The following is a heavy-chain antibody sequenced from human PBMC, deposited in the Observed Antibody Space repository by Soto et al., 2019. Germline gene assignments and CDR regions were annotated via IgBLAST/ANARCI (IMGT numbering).Heavy chain of an antibody. J-gene: IGHJ4*02. CDR3: ASPPYCGGDCSDY. Sequence: PSETLSLICPVSGGSISSSSYYWGWIRQPPGKGLEWIGSIYYSGSTYYNPSLKSRVTISVDTSKNQFSLKLSSVTAADTAVYYCASPPYCGGDCSDYWGQGTLVTVSS. CDR1: GGSISSSSYY. CDR2: IYYSGST. D-gene: IGHD2-21*01. V-gene: IGHV4-39*01.